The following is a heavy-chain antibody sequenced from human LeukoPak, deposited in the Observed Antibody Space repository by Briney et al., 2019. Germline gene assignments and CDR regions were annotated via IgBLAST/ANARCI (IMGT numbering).Heavy chain of an antibody. CDR2: MNPNSGNT. V-gene: IGHV1-8*03. Sequence: ASVKVSCKASGYTFTSYDINWVRQATGQGLEWMGWMNPNSGNTGYAQKFQGRVTITRNTSISTAYMELGSLRSEDTAVYYCARRLRYFDYFDWFTALAFDIWGQGTMVTVSS. CDR1: GYTFTSYD. J-gene: IGHJ3*02. CDR3: ARRLRYFDYFDWFTALAFDI. D-gene: IGHD3-9*01.